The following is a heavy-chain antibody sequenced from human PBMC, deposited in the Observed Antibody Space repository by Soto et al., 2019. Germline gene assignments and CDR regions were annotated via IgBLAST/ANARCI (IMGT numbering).Heavy chain of an antibody. CDR2: INLSGGST. Sequence: GASVKVSCKTSGYTFTSYYIHWVRQAPGQGLEWMGVINLSGGSTSHAQKFQGRVTMTGDTSTRTVYMEMSSLKSEDTAVYYCEKAYIAYVPWYFDYWGQGTLVTVSS. CDR1: GYTFTSYY. CDR3: EKAYIAYVPWYFDY. D-gene: IGHD2-15*01. J-gene: IGHJ4*02. V-gene: IGHV1-46*01.